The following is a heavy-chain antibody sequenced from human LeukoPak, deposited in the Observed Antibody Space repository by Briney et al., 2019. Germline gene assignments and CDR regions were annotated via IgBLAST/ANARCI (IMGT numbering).Heavy chain of an antibody. CDR1: GGSFSGYY. CDR2: INHSGST. CDR3: ARGPSRIAARPILGYYMDV. Sequence: SETLSLTCAVYGGSFSGYYWSWIRQPPGKGLEWIGEINHSGSTNYNPSLKSRVTISVDTSKNQFSLKLSSVTAADTAVYYCARGPSRIAARPILGYYMDVWGKGTTVTVSS. V-gene: IGHV4-34*01. J-gene: IGHJ6*03. D-gene: IGHD6-6*01.